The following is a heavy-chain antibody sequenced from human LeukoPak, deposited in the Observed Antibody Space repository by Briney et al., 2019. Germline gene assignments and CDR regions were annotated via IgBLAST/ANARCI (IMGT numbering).Heavy chain of an antibody. CDR3: ARVVVAGPRAFDY. CDR1: GYTFTSYN. V-gene: IGHV1-8*01. D-gene: IGHD6-19*01. J-gene: IGHJ4*02. CDR2: MNPNSGNT. Sequence: ASVKVSCKASGYTFTSYNINWGRQATGQGLEWMGWMNPNSGNTGYAQKFQGRGTMTRNTSISTAYMELSSLRSEDTAVYYCARVVVAGPRAFDYWGQGTLVTVPS.